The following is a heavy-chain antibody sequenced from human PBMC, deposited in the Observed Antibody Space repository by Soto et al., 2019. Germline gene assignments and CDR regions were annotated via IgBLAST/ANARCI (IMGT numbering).Heavy chain of an antibody. Sequence: PSETLSLTCTVSGGSISSSTYYWGWIRQPPGKGLEWIASIYYSGRTHYNPSLESRVTISVDTSKNQFSLKLSSVTAADTAVYYCARDGGYSYAPIDYWGQGTLVTVSS. CDR3: ARDGGYSYAPIDY. CDR2: IYYSGRT. CDR1: GGSISSSTYY. D-gene: IGHD5-18*01. V-gene: IGHV4-39*07. J-gene: IGHJ4*02.